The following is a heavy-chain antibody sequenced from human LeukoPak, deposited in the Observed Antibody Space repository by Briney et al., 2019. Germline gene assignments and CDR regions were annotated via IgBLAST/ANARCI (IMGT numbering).Heavy chain of an antibody. J-gene: IGHJ4*02. CDR3: ARDRNLRKLYYSDY. CDR2: INHSGST. V-gene: IGHV4-34*01. D-gene: IGHD5-12*01. CDR1: GGSFSGYY. Sequence: SETLSLTCAVYGGSFSGYYWSWIRQPPGKGLEWIGEINHSGSTNYNPSLKSRVTISVDTSKSQFSLKLSSVTAADTAVYYCARDRNLRKLYYSDYWGQGTLVTVSS.